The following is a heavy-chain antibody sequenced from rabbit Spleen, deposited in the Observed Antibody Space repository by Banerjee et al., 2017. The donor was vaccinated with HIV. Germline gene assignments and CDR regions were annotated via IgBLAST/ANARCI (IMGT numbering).Heavy chain of an antibody. Sequence: QSLEESGGDLVKPGASLTLTCTASGFTLSSYYMCWVRQAPGKGLEWIGCIGSNSDNTVYATWAKGRFTLSRTSSTTVDLKMTSLTAADTATYFCARGSATMTMVITGYYLNLWGQGTLVTVS. CDR3: ARGSATMTMVITGYYLNL. J-gene: IGHJ4*01. D-gene: IGHD2-1*01. V-gene: IGHV1S40*01. CDR2: IGSNSDNT. CDR1: GFTLSSYY.